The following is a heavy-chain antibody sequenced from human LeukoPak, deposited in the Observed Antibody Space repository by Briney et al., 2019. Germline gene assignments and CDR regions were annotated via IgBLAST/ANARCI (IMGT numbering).Heavy chain of an antibody. CDR1: GGTFSSYA. V-gene: IGHV1-69*05. D-gene: IGHD5-18*01. CDR3: ATRQYRGYSYGYNYYYYMDV. J-gene: IGHJ6*03. CDR2: IIPIFGTA. Sequence: SVKVSCKASGGTFSSYAISWVRQAPRQGLEWMGGIIPIFGTANYAQKFQGRVTITTDESTSTAYMELSSLRSEDTAVYYCATRQYRGYSYGYNYYYYMDVWGKGTTVTVSS.